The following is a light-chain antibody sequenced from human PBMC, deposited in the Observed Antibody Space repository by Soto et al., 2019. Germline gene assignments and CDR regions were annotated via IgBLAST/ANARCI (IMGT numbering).Light chain of an antibody. J-gene: IGKJ4*01. Sequence: EIVLTQFPATLSLSPGERATLSCRASQSVSTYVAWYQQKPGQAPKLLIYRASTRATDIPARFSGSGSGTEFTLTISNLQSEDSAIYYCQQSDNWPLLSFGGGTKVDIK. CDR1: QSVSTY. CDR3: QQSDNWPLLS. V-gene: IGKV3-15*01. CDR2: RAS.